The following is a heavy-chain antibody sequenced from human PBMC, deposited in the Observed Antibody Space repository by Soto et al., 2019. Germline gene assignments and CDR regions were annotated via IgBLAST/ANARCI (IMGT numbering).Heavy chain of an antibody. CDR2: ITWNSAKI. CDR1: GFMFDDYA. Sequence: GGSLRLSCVTSGFMFDDYAIPLVGQSPRSGLEWVTGITWNSAKIGYADSLKGRFTISRDSAKKSVYLEMXNLRPEDTALYYCVKWDLWELLLVSVEGCAQGTAFTVSS. CDR3: VKWDLWELLLVSVEG. V-gene: IGHV3-9*01. J-gene: IGHJ6*02. D-gene: IGHD1-26*01.